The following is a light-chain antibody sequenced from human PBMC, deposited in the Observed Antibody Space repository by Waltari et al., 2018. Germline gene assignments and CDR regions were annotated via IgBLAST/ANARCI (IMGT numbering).Light chain of an antibody. CDR1: EAINKW. V-gene: IGKV1-5*01. CDR3: QQYNRFSP. J-gene: IGKJ1*01. Sequence: DTQLSQFPSTLPASVGDRVTITCRAREAINKWLAWYQQKPGKAPKVLIYDASTLQSGAPSRFSGSGSGTEFTLTIDSLQPDDFATYYCQQYNRFSPFGQGTNVEVK. CDR2: DAS.